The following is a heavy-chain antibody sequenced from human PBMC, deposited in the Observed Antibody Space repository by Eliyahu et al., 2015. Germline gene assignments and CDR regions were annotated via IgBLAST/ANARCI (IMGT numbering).Heavy chain of an antibody. Sequence: GGLAQPGGSLRLSCAASGFSVSKYYMSWVRQAPGKGLEWVPVXXNGNTAQHAXPLTGRFTISPDNSNNMVYLRVSSLXVEDTGXYYCARDQXGIMGATSDAFDVWGXGTVVTVSS. D-gene: IGHD1-26*01. CDR2: XXNGNTA. CDR1: GFSVSKYY. J-gene: IGHJ3*01. V-gene: IGHV3-66*01. CDR3: ARDQXGIMGATSDAFDV.